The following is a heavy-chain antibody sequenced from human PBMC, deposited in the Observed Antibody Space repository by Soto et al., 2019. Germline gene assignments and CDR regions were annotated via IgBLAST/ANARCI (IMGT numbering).Heavy chain of an antibody. CDR1: GFTFSSYG. V-gene: IGHV3-30*18. J-gene: IGHJ3*02. CDR3: AKGRGGHTAMFGDAFDI. Sequence: QVQLVESGGGVVQPGRSLRLSCAASGFTFSSYGMHWVRQAPGKGLEWVAVISYDGSNKYYADSVKGRFTISRDNSKNTLYLQMNILRPEDTAVYYCAKGRGGHTAMFGDAFDIWGQCTMVTASS. CDR2: ISYDGSNK. D-gene: IGHD5-18*01.